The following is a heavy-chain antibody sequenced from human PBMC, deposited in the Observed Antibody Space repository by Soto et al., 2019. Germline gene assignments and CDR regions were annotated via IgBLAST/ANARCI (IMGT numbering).Heavy chain of an antibody. CDR2: IYYSGST. D-gene: IGHD3-16*01. CDR1: GGSISSSSYY. Sequence: PSETLSLTCTVSGGSISSSSYYWGWIRQPPGKGLEWIGSIYYSGSTYYNPSLKSRVTISVDTSKNQFSLKLSSVTAADTAVYYYASQGLGGDYWGQGPLFTVSS. CDR3: ASQGLGGDY. V-gene: IGHV4-39*01. J-gene: IGHJ4*02.